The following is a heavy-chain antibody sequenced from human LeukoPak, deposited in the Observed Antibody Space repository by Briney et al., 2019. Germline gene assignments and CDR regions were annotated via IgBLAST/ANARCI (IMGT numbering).Heavy chain of an antibody. V-gene: IGHV4-59*01. Sequence: PSETLSLTCTVSGGSISSYYWSWIRQPPGKGLEWIGYIYYSGSTNYNPSLKSRVTISVDTSKNQFSLKLSSVTAADTAVYYCARSFLEWLSPLGWFDPWGQGTLVTVSS. CDR2: IYYSGST. J-gene: IGHJ5*02. D-gene: IGHD3-3*02. CDR1: GGSISSYY. CDR3: ARSFLEWLSPLGWFDP.